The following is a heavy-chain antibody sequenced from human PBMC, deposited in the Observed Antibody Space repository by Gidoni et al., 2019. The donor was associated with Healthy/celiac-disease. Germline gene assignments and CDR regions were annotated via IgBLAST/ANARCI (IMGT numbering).Heavy chain of an antibody. D-gene: IGHD6-13*01. Sequence: QVQLVQSGAEVKKPGASVKVSCKASGYPFTSYAMHWVRQAPGQRLEWMGWIHAGNGNTKYSQKFQGRVTITRDTSASTAYMELSSLRSEDTAVYYCAIDGYSSSWPPGYWGQGTLVTVSS. CDR2: IHAGNGNT. J-gene: IGHJ4*02. V-gene: IGHV1-3*01. CDR1: GYPFTSYA. CDR3: AIDGYSSSWPPGY.